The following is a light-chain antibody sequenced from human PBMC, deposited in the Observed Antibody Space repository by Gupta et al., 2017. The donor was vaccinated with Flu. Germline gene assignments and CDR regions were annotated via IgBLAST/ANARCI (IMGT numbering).Light chain of an antibody. Sequence: AGSVTTSYYPSWYQQTPGQAPRTHIYSTSTRAAAVPDRVSGSSLWNKAALTITEAEEDDESDYYCGQDMGSGIWVFGGGTKLTVL. CDR1: AGSVTTSYY. CDR2: STS. J-gene: IGLJ3*02. V-gene: IGLV8-61*01. CDR3: GQDMGSGIWV.